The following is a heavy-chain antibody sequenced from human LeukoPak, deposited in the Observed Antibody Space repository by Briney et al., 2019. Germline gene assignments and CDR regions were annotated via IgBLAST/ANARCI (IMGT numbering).Heavy chain of an antibody. J-gene: IGHJ4*02. V-gene: IGHV3-66*01. CDR3: TRDSANYHFAY. CDR2: LYSGGAT. Sequence: GGSLRLSCAASGFTFSSYAMSWVRQAPGKGLEWVSVLYSGGATYYADSVKGRFTISRDNSKNIVFLQMNDLRTEDTAFYYCTRDSANYHFAYWGQGALVTVSS. CDR1: GFTFSSYA. D-gene: IGHD4/OR15-4a*01.